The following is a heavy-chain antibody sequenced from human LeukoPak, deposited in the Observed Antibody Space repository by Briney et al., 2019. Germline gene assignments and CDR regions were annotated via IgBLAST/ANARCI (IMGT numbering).Heavy chain of an antibody. CDR2: IYPRDGSA. CDR1: GYTFTSNY. Sequence: ASVKVSCKASGYTFTSNYIHRVRQAPGQGLEWMGMIYPRDGSASYAQKFQGRVTVTRDTSTSTVHMELSGLRSEDTAVYYCARDQEGFDYWGQGTLVTVSS. J-gene: IGHJ4*02. V-gene: IGHV1-46*01. CDR3: ARDQEGFDY.